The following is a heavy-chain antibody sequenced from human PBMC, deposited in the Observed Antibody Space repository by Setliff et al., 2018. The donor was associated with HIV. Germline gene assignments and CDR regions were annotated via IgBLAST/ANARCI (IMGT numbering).Heavy chain of an antibody. D-gene: IGHD6-13*01. CDR2: IYYSGTT. Sequence: LSLTCTVSGGSLSSYYWSWIRQPPGKGLEWIGCIYYSGTTNYNPSLKSRVTISVDTSKNQFSLKLSSVTAADTAVYYCARHWYSSSWYHVFDIWGQGTMVTVSS. V-gene: IGHV4-59*08. J-gene: IGHJ3*02. CDR1: GGSLSSYY. CDR3: ARHWYSSSWYHVFDI.